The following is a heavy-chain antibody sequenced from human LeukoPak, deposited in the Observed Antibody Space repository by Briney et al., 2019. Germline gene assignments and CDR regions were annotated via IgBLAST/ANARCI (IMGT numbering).Heavy chain of an antibody. D-gene: IGHD4-23*01. Sequence: ASVKVSCKASGYTFTSYGISWVRQAPGQGLEWMGWISAYNGNTNYAQKLQGRVTMTTDTSTSTAYMELRSLRSDDTAVYYCARVLDYGGNSAGFADYWGQGTLVTVSS. CDR3: ARVLDYGGNSAGFADY. J-gene: IGHJ4*02. V-gene: IGHV1-18*01. CDR2: ISAYNGNT. CDR1: GYTFTSYG.